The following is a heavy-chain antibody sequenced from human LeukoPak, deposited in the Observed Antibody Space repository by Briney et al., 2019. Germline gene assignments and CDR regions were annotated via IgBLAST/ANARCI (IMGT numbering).Heavy chain of an antibody. D-gene: IGHD6-13*01. V-gene: IGHV4-59*01. CDR1: GGSIRGYY. Sequence: SETLSLTCTVFGGSIRGYYWTWIRQPPGKGLEWIGYIHYSGSTNYNPSLKSRVIMSVDTSKNQFSLKLSSVTAADTAVYYCARSIAAAGTSFEYWGQGTLVTVSS. CDR2: IHYSGST. CDR3: ARSIAAAGTSFEY. J-gene: IGHJ4*02.